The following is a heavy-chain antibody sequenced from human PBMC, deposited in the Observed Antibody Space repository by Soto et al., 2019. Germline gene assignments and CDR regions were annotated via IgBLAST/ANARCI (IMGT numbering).Heavy chain of an antibody. CDR3: AISPGSPKWELLRLYFDY. Sequence: GGSLRLSCAASGFTFSSYAMSWVRQAPGKGLERVSAISGSGGSTYYADSVKGRFTISRDNSKNTLYLQMNSLRAEDTAVYYCAISPGSPKWELLRLYFDYWGQGTLVTVSS. D-gene: IGHD1-26*01. CDR1: GFTFSSYA. V-gene: IGHV3-23*01. J-gene: IGHJ4*02. CDR2: ISGSGGST.